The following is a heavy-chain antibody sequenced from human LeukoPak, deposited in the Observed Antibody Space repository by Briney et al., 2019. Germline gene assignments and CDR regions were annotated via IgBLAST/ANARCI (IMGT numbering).Heavy chain of an antibody. CDR2: IYYSGST. D-gene: IGHD1-26*01. J-gene: IGHJ3*02. V-gene: IGHV4-31*03. CDR3: ARQTLPRAFDI. CDR1: GGSISSGGYY. Sequence: SETLSLTCTVSGGSISSGGYYWSWIRQHPGKGLEWIGYIYYSGSTYYNPSLKSRVTISVDTSKNQFSLKLSSVTAADTAVYYCARQTLPRAFDIWGQGTMVTVSS.